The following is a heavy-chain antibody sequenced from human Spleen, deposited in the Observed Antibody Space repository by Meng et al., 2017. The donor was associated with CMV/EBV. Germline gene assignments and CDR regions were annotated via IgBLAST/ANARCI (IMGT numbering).Heavy chain of an antibody. Sequence: ASVKVSCKASGYTFTGYYMHWVRQAPGQGLEWMGWINHNSGGTNYAQKFQGRVTMTRDTSISTAYMELSTLKSDDTAVYYCARGIGEGASQSYWGQGTLVTVSS. CDR1: GYTFTGYY. CDR3: ARGIGEGASQSY. D-gene: IGHD2/OR15-2a*01. CDR2: INHNSGGT. J-gene: IGHJ4*02. V-gene: IGHV1-2*02.